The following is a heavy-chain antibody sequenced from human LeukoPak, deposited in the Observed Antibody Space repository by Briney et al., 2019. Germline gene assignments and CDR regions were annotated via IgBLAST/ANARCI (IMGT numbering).Heavy chain of an antibody. CDR2: IGTAGDT. Sequence: GGSLRLSCAASGFTFSSYDMHWVRQATGKGLEWVSAIGTAGDTYYPGSVKGRFTISRENAKNSLYLQMNSLRAGDTAVYYCARGYYCSGGSCYGSEAFDIWGQGTMVTVSS. CDR3: ARGYYCSGGSCYGSEAFDI. V-gene: IGHV3-13*01. D-gene: IGHD2-15*01. J-gene: IGHJ3*02. CDR1: GFTFSSYD.